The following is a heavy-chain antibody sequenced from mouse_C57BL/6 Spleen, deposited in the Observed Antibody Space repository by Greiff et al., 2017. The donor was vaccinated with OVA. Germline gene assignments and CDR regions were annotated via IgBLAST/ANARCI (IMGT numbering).Heavy chain of an antibody. CDR2: IYPSDGST. V-gene: IGHV1-78*01. D-gene: IGHD2-1*01. CDR1: GYTFTDYS. J-gene: IGHJ2*01. Sequence: VQLQQSDAGLVQPGASVKISCTVSGYTFTDYSIHWMQQRPEQGLEWIGSIYPSDGSTKYIEKFKGNAILTADKSSSTPYMQLNSLTSEDSAVYACATYDHYDELDDGGQGTTVTVSS. CDR3: ATYDHYDELDD.